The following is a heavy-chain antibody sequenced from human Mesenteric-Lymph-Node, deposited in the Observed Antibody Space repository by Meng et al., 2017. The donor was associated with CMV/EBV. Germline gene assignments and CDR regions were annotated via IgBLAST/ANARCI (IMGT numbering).Heavy chain of an antibody. J-gene: IGHJ1*01. CDR3: ARTSSPAEYFQH. Sequence: SETLSLTCTVSGGSISSSSYYWGWIRQPPGKGLEWIGSIYYSGSTYYNPSLKSRVTISVDTSKNQFSLKLSSVTAADTAVYYCARTSSPAEYFQHWGQGNLVTVSS. D-gene: IGHD2-2*01. CDR2: IYYSGST. V-gene: IGHV4-39*07. CDR1: GGSISSSSYY.